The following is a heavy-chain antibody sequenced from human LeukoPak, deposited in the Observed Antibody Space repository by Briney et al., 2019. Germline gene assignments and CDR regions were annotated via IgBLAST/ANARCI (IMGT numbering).Heavy chain of an antibody. CDR2: INPNSGGT. D-gene: IGHD2-2*01. Sequence: ASVKVSCKASGYTFTIYYMHWVRQAPGQGLEWMGWINPNSGGTNYAQKFQGRVTMTRDTSISTAYMELSRLRSDDTAVYYCAREDCSSTSCYFPFLGWFDPWGQGTLVTVSS. J-gene: IGHJ5*02. CDR3: AREDCSSTSCYFPFLGWFDP. CDR1: GYTFTIYY. V-gene: IGHV1-2*02.